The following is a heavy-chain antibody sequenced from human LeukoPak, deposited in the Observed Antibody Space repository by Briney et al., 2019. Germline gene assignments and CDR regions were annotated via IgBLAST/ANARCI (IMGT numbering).Heavy chain of an antibody. CDR3: ARRGRGYYFDY. CDR1: GGSFSDYY. J-gene: IGHJ4*02. D-gene: IGHD3-10*01. V-gene: IGHV4-34*01. CDR2: IYYTGAT. Sequence: PSETLSLTCAVYGGSFSDYYWTWIRQPPGEGLEWIGIIYYTGATYYNPSLKSRVTISVDTSKNQSSLKLSSVTAADTAVYYCARRGRGYYFDYWGQGTLVTVSS.